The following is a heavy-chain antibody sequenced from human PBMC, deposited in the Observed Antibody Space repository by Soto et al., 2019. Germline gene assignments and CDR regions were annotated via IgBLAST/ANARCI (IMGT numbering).Heavy chain of an antibody. CDR1: GFTFDDYA. Sequence: GGSLRLSCAASGFTFDDYAMHWVRQAPGKGLEWVSGISWNSGSIGYADSVKGRFTISRDNAKNSLYLQMNSLRAEDTALYYCAKDPRYCSGGSCYGDAFDIWGQGTMVTVSS. D-gene: IGHD2-15*01. CDR3: AKDPRYCSGGSCYGDAFDI. CDR2: ISWNSGSI. V-gene: IGHV3-9*01. J-gene: IGHJ3*02.